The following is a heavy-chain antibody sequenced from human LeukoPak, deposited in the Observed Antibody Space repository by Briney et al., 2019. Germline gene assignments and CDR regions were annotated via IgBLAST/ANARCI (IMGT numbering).Heavy chain of an antibody. CDR2: FGGGGGGT. CDR3: AKEFDYGDS. V-gene: IGHV3-23*01. J-gene: IGHJ4*02. CDR1: GFTFITYG. Sequence: PGGSLRLSCEASGFTFITYGMSWVRQAPGKGLEWVSSFGGGGGGTYYADSVKGRFTISRDNSKNTLYLQMNSLRAEDTAVYYCAKEFDYGDSWGQGTLVTVSS.